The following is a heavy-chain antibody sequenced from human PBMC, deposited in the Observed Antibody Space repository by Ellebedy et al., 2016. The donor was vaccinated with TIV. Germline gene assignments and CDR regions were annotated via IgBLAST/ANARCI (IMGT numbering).Heavy chain of an antibody. V-gene: IGHV1-46*04. CDR1: GYTFTSYY. D-gene: IGHD3-22*01. CDR2: INPSGGST. J-gene: IGHJ6*02. Sequence: ASVKVSCKASGYTFTSYYMHWVRQAPGQGLEWMGIINPSGGSTSYAQKLQGRVTMTRDTSTSTVYMELGSLTSDDTAVYYCARVGGSTYYYDSSGYKGYYYYGMDVWGQGTTVTVSS. CDR3: ARVGGSTYYYDSSGYKGYYYYGMDV.